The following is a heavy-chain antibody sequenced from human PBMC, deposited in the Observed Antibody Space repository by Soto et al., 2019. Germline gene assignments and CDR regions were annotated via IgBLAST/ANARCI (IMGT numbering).Heavy chain of an antibody. CDR1: GGSIRSSTYY. D-gene: IGHD3-10*01. V-gene: IGHV4-39*01. J-gene: IGHJ6*02. Sequence: SETLSLTCTVSGGSIRSSTYYWGWIRQPPGKGLEWIGGIYYSGSTHNTPSLKSRVTMSVDTYTNQFSLKLNSVTAADTAVYYCLTQGFGPLNGLVDVWGQGTTVTVSS. CDR3: LTQGFGPLNGLVDV. CDR2: IYYSGST.